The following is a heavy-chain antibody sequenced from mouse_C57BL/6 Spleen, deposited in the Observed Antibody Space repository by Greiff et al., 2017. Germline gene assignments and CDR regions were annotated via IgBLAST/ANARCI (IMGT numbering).Heavy chain of an antibody. CDR1: GYTFTSYW. J-gene: IGHJ1*03. CDR2: IDPSDSDT. CDR3: ARVALRGGGYFDV. V-gene: IGHV1-52*01. Sequence: VQLQQPGAELVRPGSSVKLSCKASGYTFTSYWMHWVKQRPIQGLEWIGNIDPSDSDTHYTQKFKDKATLTVDKSSSTAYMQLSSLTSEDSAVXYCARVALRGGGYFDVWGTGTTVTVAS. D-gene: IGHD1-1*01.